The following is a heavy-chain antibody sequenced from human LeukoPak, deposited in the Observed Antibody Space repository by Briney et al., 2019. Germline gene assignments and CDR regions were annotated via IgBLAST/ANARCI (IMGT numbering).Heavy chain of an antibody. V-gene: IGHV3-33*01. CDR1: GFTFSSYV. Sequence: PGGSLRLSCAASGFTFSSYVMHWVRQAPGKGLEWVAVIWYDGSNKYYADSVKGRFTISRDNSKNTLYLQMNSLRAEDTAVYYCARDRRFGELSLDFWGQGTLVTVSS. CDR3: ARDRRFGELSLDF. J-gene: IGHJ4*02. D-gene: IGHD3-10*01. CDR2: IWYDGSNK.